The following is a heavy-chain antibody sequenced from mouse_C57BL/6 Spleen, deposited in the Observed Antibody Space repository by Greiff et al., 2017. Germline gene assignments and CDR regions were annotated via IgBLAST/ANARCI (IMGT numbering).Heavy chain of an antibody. V-gene: IGHV1-69*01. J-gene: IGHJ4*01. CDR3: AVYAMDY. Sequence: QVQLQQPGAELVMPGASVKLSCKASGYTFTSYWMHWVKQRPGQGLEWIGEIDPSDSYTNYNQKFKGKSTLTVDKSSSTAYVQLSSLTSEDSAVYYCAVYAMDYWGQGTSVTVSS. CDR2: IDPSDSYT. CDR1: GYTFTSYW.